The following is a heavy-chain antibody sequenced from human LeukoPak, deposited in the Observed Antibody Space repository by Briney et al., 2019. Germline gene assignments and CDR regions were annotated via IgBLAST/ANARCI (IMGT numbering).Heavy chain of an antibody. V-gene: IGHV1-24*01. CDR1: GYTLTELS. J-gene: IGHJ2*01. Sequence: ASVKVSCKVSGYTLTELSMHWVRQAPGEGLEWMGGSDPEDGETIYAQKFQGRVTLTEDTSADTAYMELSSLRSEDTAVYYCAADTAMSYWYLDLWGRGTLVTVSS. CDR3: AADTAMSYWYLDL. CDR2: SDPEDGET. D-gene: IGHD5-18*01.